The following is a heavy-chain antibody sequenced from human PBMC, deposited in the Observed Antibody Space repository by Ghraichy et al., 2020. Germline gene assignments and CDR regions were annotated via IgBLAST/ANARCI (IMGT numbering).Heavy chain of an antibody. CDR2: ISGSGGST. CDR3: AKVEAASFTSFDY. J-gene: IGHJ4*02. Sequence: GGSLRLSCAASGFTFSSYAMSWVRQAPGNGLEWVSAISGSGGSTYYADSVKGRFTISRDNSKNTLYLQMNSLRAEDTAVYYCAKVEAASFTSFDYWGQGTLVTVSS. D-gene: IGHD3-3*01. V-gene: IGHV3-23*01. CDR1: GFTFSSYA.